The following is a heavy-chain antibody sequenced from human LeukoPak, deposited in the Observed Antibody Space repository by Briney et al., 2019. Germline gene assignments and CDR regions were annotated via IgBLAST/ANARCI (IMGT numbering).Heavy chain of an antibody. D-gene: IGHD4-23*01. CDR3: AKAVSTVDILDN. Sequence: PGGSLRLSCAASGFTFSSSAMSWVRQAPGKGLEWVSNVSGSGRGENTYYADSVRGRFTVFRDNSRSTLYLQMNSLRTEDTSIYYCAKAVSTVDILDNWGQGTLVTVSS. CDR1: GFTFSSSA. J-gene: IGHJ4*02. CDR2: VSGSGRGENT. V-gene: IGHV3-23*01.